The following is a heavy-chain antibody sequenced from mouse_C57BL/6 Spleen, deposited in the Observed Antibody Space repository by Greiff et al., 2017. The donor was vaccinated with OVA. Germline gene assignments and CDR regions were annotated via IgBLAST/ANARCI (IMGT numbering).Heavy chain of an antibody. Sequence: VKVVESGPGLVAPSQSLSITCTVSGFSLTSYAISWVRQPPGKGLEWLGVIWPGGGTNYNSALKSRLSISKDNSKSQVFLKMNSLQTDDTARYYCARQDSSAWFAYWGQGTLVTVS. V-gene: IGHV2-9-1*01. CDR1: GFSLTSYA. CDR3: ARQDSSAWFAY. J-gene: IGHJ3*01. D-gene: IGHD3-2*02. CDR2: IWPGGGT.